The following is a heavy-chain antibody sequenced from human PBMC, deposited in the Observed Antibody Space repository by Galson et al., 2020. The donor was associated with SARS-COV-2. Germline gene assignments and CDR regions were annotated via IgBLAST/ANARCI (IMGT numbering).Heavy chain of an antibody. D-gene: IGHD6-19*01. V-gene: IGHV4-39*01. CDR2: MSYTGIT. Sequence: SETLTLTCTVSGDSITSRPFNWGWIRQAPGPGRVSIVSMSYTGITYYNPSLKSRDTISGDTSRNQFSLKKRSVTAADTAVYYCVRLGSGSYGGRLWGYWGRGALVIGTS. J-gene: IGHJ4*02. CDR3: VRLGSGSYGGRLWGY. CDR1: GDSITSRPFN.